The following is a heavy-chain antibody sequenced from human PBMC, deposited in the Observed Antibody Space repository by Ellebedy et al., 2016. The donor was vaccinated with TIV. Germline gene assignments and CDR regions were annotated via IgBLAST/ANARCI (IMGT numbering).Heavy chain of an antibody. CDR2: IGTAGDT. V-gene: IGHV3-13*01. J-gene: IGHJ4*02. D-gene: IGHD4-17*01. CDR1: GFTFSSYD. Sequence: GESLKISCAASGFTFSSYDMHWVRQVTGKGLEWVSAIGTAGDTYYPDSVKGRFTISRDNSKNTLYLQMNSLRAEDTAVYYCSRADYGDYDNYWGQGTLVTVSS. CDR3: SRADYGDYDNY.